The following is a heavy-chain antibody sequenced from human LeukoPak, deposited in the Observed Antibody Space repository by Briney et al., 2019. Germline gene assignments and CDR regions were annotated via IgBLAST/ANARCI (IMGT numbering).Heavy chain of an antibody. CDR2: IYHSGST. D-gene: IGHD6-13*01. Sequence: SETLSLTCNVSGGSISRHYWSWIRQPPGKGLEWIGYIYHSGSTNYNASLKSRVTISVDTSKNQFSLKLSSVTAADTAVYYCATGSSSWYQANWGQGTLVTVSS. J-gene: IGHJ4*02. CDR1: GGSISRHY. V-gene: IGHV4-59*11. CDR3: ATGSSSWYQAN.